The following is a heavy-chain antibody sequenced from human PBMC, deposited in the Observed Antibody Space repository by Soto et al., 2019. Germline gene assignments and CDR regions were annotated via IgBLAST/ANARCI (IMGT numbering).Heavy chain of an antibody. V-gene: IGHV4-30-4*01. Sequence: QVQLKESGPGLVKPSETLSLTCNVSGGPIKTGDYYWNWIRQPPGKGLEWIGYAFYSGATNYRPSLKSGAAISMDTSKNQFSLSLTSVTAADTAVYYCARAGFSYGHLLFWGQGIRVTVST. D-gene: IGHD3-10*01. CDR3: ARAGFSYGHLLF. J-gene: IGHJ4*02. CDR2: AFYSGAT. CDR1: GGPIKTGDYY.